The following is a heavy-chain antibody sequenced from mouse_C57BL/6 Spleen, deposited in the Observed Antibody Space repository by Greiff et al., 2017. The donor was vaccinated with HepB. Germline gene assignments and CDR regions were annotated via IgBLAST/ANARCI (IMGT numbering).Heavy chain of an antibody. J-gene: IGHJ2*01. CDR1: GYSFTGYY. V-gene: IGHV1-42*01. D-gene: IGHD1-1*01. Sequence: EVQLQQSGPELVKPGASVKISCKASGYSFTGYYMNWVKQSPEKSLEWIGEINPSTGGTTYNQKFKAKATLTVDKSSSTAHMQLKSLTSEDAAVYYCARSYYGSSFDYWGQGTTLTVSS. CDR2: INPSTGGT. CDR3: ARSYYGSSFDY.